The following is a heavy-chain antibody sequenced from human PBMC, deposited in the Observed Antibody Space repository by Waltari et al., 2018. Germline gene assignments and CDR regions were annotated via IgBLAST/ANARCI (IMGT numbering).Heavy chain of an antibody. J-gene: IGHJ3*02. CDR2: TRNKANSYTT. D-gene: IGHD3-22*01. Sequence: EVQLVESGGGLVQPGGSLRLSCAASGFTFSDHYMDWVRQAPGKGLERVGRTRNKANSYTTEYAASVKGRFTISRDDSKNSLYLQMNSLKTEDTAVYYCARVLDYYDSSGYYYNAFDIWGQGTMVTVSS. CDR1: GFTFSDHY. V-gene: IGHV3-72*01. CDR3: ARVLDYYDSSGYYYNAFDI.